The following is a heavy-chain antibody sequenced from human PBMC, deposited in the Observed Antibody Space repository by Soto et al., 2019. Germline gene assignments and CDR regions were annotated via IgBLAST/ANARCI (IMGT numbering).Heavy chain of an antibody. J-gene: IGHJ3*02. CDR3: ARLLEYNQPPYAFDI. CDR2: ISYDGSNK. D-gene: IGHD1-1*01. Sequence: GGSLRLSCAASGFTFSSYCMHWVRQAPGKGLEWVAVISYDGSNKYYADSVKGRFTISRDNSKNTLYLQMNSLRAEDTAVYYCARLLEYNQPPYAFDIWGQGTMVTVSS. V-gene: IGHV3-30*03. CDR1: GFTFSSYC.